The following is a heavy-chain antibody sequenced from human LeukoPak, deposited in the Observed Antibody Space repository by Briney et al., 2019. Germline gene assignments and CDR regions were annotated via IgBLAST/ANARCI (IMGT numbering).Heavy chain of an antibody. Sequence: PSETLSLTCTVPGDSISSGGHYWSWIRQHPGKGPEWIGYIYYSGSTYYNPSLKSRLTISVDTSKNQFSLDLSSVTAADTAVYYCARSKSGSYYYYGMDVWGQGTTVTVSS. D-gene: IGHD1-26*01. CDR3: ARSKSGSYYYYGMDV. V-gene: IGHV4-31*03. CDR1: GDSISSGGHY. J-gene: IGHJ6*02. CDR2: IYYSGST.